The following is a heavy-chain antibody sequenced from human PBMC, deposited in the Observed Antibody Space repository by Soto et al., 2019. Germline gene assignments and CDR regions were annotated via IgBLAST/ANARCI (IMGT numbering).Heavy chain of an antibody. V-gene: IGHV4-39*01. J-gene: IGHJ5*02. CDR3: ARRHYVVGSGYPRTNWFDP. Sequence: SETLSLTCTVSGGSISSSRYYWGWIRQPPGKGLEWMGSIYYSGSTYYNPSLKSRVTISVDTSKNQFSLKLSSVTAADTAVYYCARRHYVVGSGYPRTNWFDPWGQGTLVTVSS. CDR2: IYYSGST. D-gene: IGHD3-3*01. CDR1: GGSISSSRYY.